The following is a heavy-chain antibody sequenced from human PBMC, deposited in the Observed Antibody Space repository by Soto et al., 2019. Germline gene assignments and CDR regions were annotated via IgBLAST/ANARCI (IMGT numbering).Heavy chain of an antibody. J-gene: IGHJ4*02. CDR2: INPNSGGT. CDR3: ARSRTGERWLQLGALDY. CDR1: GYTFTGYY. D-gene: IGHD5-12*01. V-gene: IGHV1-2*04. Sequence: ASVKVSCKASGYTFTGYYMHWVRQAPGQGLEWMGWINPNSGGTNYAQKFQGWVTMTRDTSISTAYMELSRLRSDDTAVYYCARSRTGERWLQLGALDYWGQGTLVTVSS.